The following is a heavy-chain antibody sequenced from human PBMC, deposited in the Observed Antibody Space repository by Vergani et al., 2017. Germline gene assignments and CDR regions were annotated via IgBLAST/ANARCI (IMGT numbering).Heavy chain of an antibody. CDR1: GFTFSSYA. CDR3: ARVPRSGGSCPDY. V-gene: IGHV3-23*01. Sequence: EVQLLEPGGGLVQPGGSLRLSCAAPGFTFSSYAMSWVRQAPGKGLEWVSAISGSGGSTYYADSVKGRFTISRDNAKNSLYLQMNSLRAEDTAVYYCARVPRSGGSCPDYWGQGTLVTVSS. D-gene: IGHD2-15*01. CDR2: ISGSGGST. J-gene: IGHJ4*02.